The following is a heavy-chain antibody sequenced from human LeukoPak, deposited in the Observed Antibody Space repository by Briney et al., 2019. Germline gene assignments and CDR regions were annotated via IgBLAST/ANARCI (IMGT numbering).Heavy chain of an antibody. CDR3: ARCGYSYGEILFFDY. CDR2: INHSGST. V-gene: IGHV4-34*01. D-gene: IGHD5-18*01. CDR1: GESFSGYY. J-gene: IGHJ4*02. Sequence: SETLSLTCAVYGESFSGYYWSWIRQPPGKGLEWIGEINHSGSTNYNPSLKSRVTISVDTSKNQFSLKLSSVTAADTAVYYCARCGYSYGEILFFDYWGQGTLVTVSS.